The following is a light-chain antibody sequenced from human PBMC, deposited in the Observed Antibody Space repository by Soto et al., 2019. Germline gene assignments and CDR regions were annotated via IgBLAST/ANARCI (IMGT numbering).Light chain of an antibody. CDR1: SSDVGSFDY. J-gene: IGLJ1*01. CDR3: SSYTTSSTVV. Sequence: QSVLIQPPSVSGSPGQSVTISCTGTSSDVGSFDYVSWYQQHPGTVPKPMIYNVNTRPSGVPDRFSGSKSGNTASLTISGLQPEDEADYYCSSYTTSSTVVFGTGTKVTAL. V-gene: IGLV2-18*02. CDR2: NVN.